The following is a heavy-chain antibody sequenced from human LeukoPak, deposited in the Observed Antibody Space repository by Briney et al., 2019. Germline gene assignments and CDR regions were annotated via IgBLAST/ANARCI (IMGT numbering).Heavy chain of an antibody. D-gene: IGHD6-19*01. J-gene: IGHJ4*02. Sequence: GGSLRLSCAASGFTFSSYSMNWVRQAPGKGLEWVSSISSSSSYIYDADSVKGRFTISRDNAKNSLYLQMNSLRAEDTAVYYCASVGGYSSGWYPFDYWGQGTLVTVSS. CDR3: ASVGGYSSGWYPFDY. CDR1: GFTFSSYS. V-gene: IGHV3-21*01. CDR2: ISSSSSYI.